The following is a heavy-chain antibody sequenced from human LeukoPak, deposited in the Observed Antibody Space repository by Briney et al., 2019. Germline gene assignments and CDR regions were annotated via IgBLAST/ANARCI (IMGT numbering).Heavy chain of an antibody. Sequence: SETLSLTCTVSGGSISTYYWSWIRQPPGKGLEWIGYIYYGGSTNYNPSLKSRVTISVDTSKNQFSLKLSSVTAADTAVYYCARSYGSGAFDIWGQGTMVTVSS. CDR2: IYYGGST. D-gene: IGHD3-10*01. CDR1: GGSISTYY. V-gene: IGHV4-59*01. J-gene: IGHJ3*02. CDR3: ARSYGSGAFDI.